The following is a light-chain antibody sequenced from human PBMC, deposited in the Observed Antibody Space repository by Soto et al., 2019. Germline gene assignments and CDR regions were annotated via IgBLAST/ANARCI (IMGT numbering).Light chain of an antibody. V-gene: IGKV2-24*01. J-gene: IGKJ2*01. CDR2: KTC. CDR3: MQLTQFPRT. Sequence: DIVLTQTPLSSPVTLGQPASISCRSSQSLVHGDGNTYLSWLQLRPGQPPRLLIFKTCNRFSGVQDRFSGSGAETDFTLKIDSVEAEDVCIYYCMQLTQFPRTFGQGTKLEIK. CDR1: QSLVHGDGNTY.